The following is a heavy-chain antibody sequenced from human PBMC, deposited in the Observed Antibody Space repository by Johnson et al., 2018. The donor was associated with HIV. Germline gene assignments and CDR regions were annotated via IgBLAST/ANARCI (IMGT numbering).Heavy chain of an antibody. J-gene: IGHJ3*02. V-gene: IGHV3-30*03. CDR3: VREHLVDEAFDI. CDR2: ISYDGSNK. CDR1: GFTFSSYG. Sequence: QVQLVESGGGVVQPGRSLRLSCAASGFTFSSYGMHWVRQAPGKGLEWVAVISYDGSNKYYADSVKGRFTISRDNSKNTLYLQMHSLTAGDTAVYYCVREHLVDEAFDIWGQGTMVTVSS. D-gene: IGHD6-6*01.